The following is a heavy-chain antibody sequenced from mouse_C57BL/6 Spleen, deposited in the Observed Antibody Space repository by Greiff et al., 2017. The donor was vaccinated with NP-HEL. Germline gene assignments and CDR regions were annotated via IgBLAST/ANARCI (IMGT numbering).Heavy chain of an antibody. Sequence: DVKLVESEGGLVQPGSSMKLSCTASGFTFSDYYMAWVRQVPEKGLEWVANINYDGSSTYYLDSLKSRFIISRDNAKNILYLQMSSLKSEDTATYYCARGGYYAMDYCGQGTSVTVSS. CDR3: ARGGYYAMDY. CDR2: INYDGSST. CDR1: GFTFSDYY. J-gene: IGHJ4*01. V-gene: IGHV5-16*01.